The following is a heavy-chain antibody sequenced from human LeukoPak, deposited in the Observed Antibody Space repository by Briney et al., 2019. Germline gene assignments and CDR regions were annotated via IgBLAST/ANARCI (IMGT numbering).Heavy chain of an antibody. CDR3: AKDYVNQGHCIGGVCYPFDY. CDR1: GFTFSSHA. V-gene: IGHV3-23*01. CDR2: LSRTGGSA. Sequence: GGSLRLSCAASGFTFSSHAMSWVRQAPGKGLEWVSSLSRTGGSAYYADSVKGRFTVSRDNSKNTLYLQINSLRAEDTAVYYCAKDYVNQGHCIGGVCYPFDYWGQGTLVTVSS. J-gene: IGHJ4*02. D-gene: IGHD2-8*02.